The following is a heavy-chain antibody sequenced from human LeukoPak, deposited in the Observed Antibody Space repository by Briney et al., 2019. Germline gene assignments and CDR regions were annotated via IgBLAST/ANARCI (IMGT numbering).Heavy chain of an antibody. D-gene: IGHD2-15*01. CDR2: IYSGGST. J-gene: IGHJ4*02. Sequence: GGSLRLSCAASGFTVSSNYMSWVRQAPGKGLEWVSVIYSGGSTYYADSVKGRFTISRDNSKNTLYLQMNSLRAEDTAVYYCAAVVVVAATPESDYWGQGTLVTVSS. CDR3: AAVVVVAATPESDY. CDR1: GFTVSSNY. V-gene: IGHV3-53*01.